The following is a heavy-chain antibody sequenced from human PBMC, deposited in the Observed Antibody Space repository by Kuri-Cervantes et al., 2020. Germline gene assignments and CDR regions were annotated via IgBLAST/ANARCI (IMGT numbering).Heavy chain of an antibody. CDR3: ARRREGRGSRFDY. Sequence: GESLKISCQGSGYVFTSYWIAWVRQMPGKGLEWMGMICPGDSDTRYSPSFQGQVTISADKSISTAYLQWSSLKASDTAMYYCARRREGRGSRFDYWGQGTLVTVSS. J-gene: IGHJ4*02. V-gene: IGHV5-51*01. CDR1: GYVFTSYW. D-gene: IGHD3-16*01. CDR2: ICPGDSDT.